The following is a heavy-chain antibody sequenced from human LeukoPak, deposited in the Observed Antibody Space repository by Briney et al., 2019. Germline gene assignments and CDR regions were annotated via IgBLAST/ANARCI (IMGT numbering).Heavy chain of an antibody. CDR2: IYYSGST. V-gene: IGHV4-31*03. J-gene: IGHJ4*02. CDR1: GGSISSGGHY. D-gene: IGHD1-1*01. CDR3: ASGDNDPLFDY. Sequence: MPSETLSLTCTVSGGSISSGGHYWSWIRQHPGKGLEWIGSIYYSGSTNYNPSLQGRVTISLDTSRNQFSLKLSSVTAADTAVYYCASGDNDPLFDYWGQGTLVTVSS.